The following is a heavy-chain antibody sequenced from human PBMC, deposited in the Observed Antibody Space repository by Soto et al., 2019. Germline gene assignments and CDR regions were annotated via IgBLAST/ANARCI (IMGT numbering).Heavy chain of an antibody. CDR3: ARGERPHQLDY. D-gene: IGHD2-2*01. CDR2: IYNTGSA. CDR1: VGSLSVYY. J-gene: IGHJ4*02. Sequence: PSETLSLTCTFSVGSLSVYYWSWIRHSPGKGLEWLAFIYNTGSAYYNPSLKSRVTISVDKPKNQFSLDLSSVTDADTAVYYCARGERPHQLDYWGQGTLVPVSS. V-gene: IGHV4-59*12.